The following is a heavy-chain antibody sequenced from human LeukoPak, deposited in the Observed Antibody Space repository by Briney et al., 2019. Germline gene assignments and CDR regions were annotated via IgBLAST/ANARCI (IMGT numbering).Heavy chain of an antibody. CDR1: GFSVTSNY. CDR2: IYSGGGT. Sequence: GGSLRLSCSASGFSVTSNYMSWVRQPPGKGLQWVSVIYSGGGTDYTASVRGRVTISRDNSKNTLHLQMDNLGAEDTAVYYCARRFHYYASGTYSGAFDYWGQGTLVTVSS. J-gene: IGHJ4*02. CDR3: ARRFHYYASGTYSGAFDY. V-gene: IGHV3-53*01. D-gene: IGHD3-10*01.